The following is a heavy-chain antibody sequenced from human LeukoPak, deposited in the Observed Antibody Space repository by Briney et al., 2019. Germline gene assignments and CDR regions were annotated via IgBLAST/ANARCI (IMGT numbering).Heavy chain of an antibody. J-gene: IGHJ5*01. V-gene: IGHV4-38-2*01. D-gene: IGHD2-15*01. CDR1: DYSISSGYY. Sequence: SETLSLTCAVSDYSISSGYYWGWIRQPPGKGLEWFGNIYHGGNTYYNPSLKSRVTLSVDTSKNQFSLRLTSVTAADTAVYYCARLSGIYCDRGSCFNCFDSWGQGTLVTVSS. CDR3: ARLSGIYCDRGSCFNCFDS. CDR2: IYHGGNT.